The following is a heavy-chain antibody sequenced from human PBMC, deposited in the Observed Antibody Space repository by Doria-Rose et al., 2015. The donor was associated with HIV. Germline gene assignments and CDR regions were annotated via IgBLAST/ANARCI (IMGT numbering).Heavy chain of an antibody. D-gene: IGHD3-3*01. V-gene: IGHV3-53*01. CDR3: AREVYSYGYYNY. Sequence: VQLQESGGGLVQPGGSLKLSCAASGFTVSNNYMTWVRQAPGRGLEWVSLLYSDGTTYYADSVRGRFTISRDNSKNTLFLQMNDLRVEDTALYYCAREVYSYGYYNYWGRGTLATVSS. J-gene: IGHJ4*02. CDR1: GFTVSNNY. CDR2: LYSDGTT.